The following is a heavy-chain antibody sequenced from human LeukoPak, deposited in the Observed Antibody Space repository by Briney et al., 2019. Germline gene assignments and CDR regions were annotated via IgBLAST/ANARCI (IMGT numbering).Heavy chain of an antibody. V-gene: IGHV4-59*01. CDR2: IYYSGST. D-gene: IGHD3-10*01. Sequence: SETLSLTCTVSGGSISSYYWSWIRQPPGKGLEWIGYIYYSGSTNYNPSLKSRVTISVDTSKNQFSLKLSSVTAADTAVYYCARSGENDYYGSGSYNWFDPWGQGTLVTVSS. CDR1: GGSISSYY. CDR3: ARSGENDYYGSGSYNWFDP. J-gene: IGHJ5*02.